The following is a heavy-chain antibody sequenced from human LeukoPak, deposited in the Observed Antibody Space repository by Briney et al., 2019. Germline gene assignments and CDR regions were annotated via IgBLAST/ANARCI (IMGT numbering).Heavy chain of an antibody. CDR2: ISAHNGKT. V-gene: IGHV1-18*01. J-gene: IGHJ4*02. CDR3: ARAGTTLLLDY. D-gene: IGHD1-1*01. CDR1: GYTFTSYG. Sequence: GASVKVSCKASGYTFTSYGIIWVRQAPGQGLQWMGWISAHNGKTNYAQNLQGRVTMTTDTSTNTVYLELRRLTSDDTAVDYCARAGTTLLLDYWGQGTLVTVSS.